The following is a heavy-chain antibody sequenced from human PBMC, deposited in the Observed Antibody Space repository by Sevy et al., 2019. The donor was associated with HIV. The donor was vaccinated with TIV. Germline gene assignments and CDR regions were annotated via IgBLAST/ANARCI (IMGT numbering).Heavy chain of an antibody. CDR3: AREPYFFDKSGYFWDY. CDR1: GVSVTSDTYY. Sequence: QSETLSLTCAVSGVSVTSDTYYWSWMRQPPGKGLEWIGYVYHTGSTNYSPSFKSRVTISIDTSKNQFSLRLFSVAAADTAMYYCAREPYFFDKSGYFWDYWGQGILVTVSS. V-gene: IGHV4-61*01. CDR2: VYHTGST. D-gene: IGHD3-22*01. J-gene: IGHJ4*02.